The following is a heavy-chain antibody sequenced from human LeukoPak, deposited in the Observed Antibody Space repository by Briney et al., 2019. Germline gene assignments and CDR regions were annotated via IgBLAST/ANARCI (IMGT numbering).Heavy chain of an antibody. D-gene: IGHD3-16*01. J-gene: IGHJ4*02. CDR3: ARGMTFGGTRYYFHY. CDR2: IKQDESEK. Sequence: GGSLRLSCATPGFTFSTYWMSWVRQAPGKGLEWVANIKQDESEKYYVDSVKGRFTISRDNAKNSLYLQMNSLRAEDTAVYYCARGMTFGGTRYYFHYWGQGTLVTVSS. V-gene: IGHV3-7*01. CDR1: GFTFSTYW.